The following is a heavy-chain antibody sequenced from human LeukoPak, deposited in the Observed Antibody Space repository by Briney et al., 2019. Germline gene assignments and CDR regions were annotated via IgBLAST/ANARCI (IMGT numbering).Heavy chain of an antibody. CDR1: GYTFTGYY. D-gene: IGHD2-21*01. CDR3: ARGRTVLDSVDY. CDR2: IMPIFGTA. J-gene: IGHJ4*02. V-gene: IGHV1-69*06. Sequence: GASVKVSCKASGYTFTGYYMHWVRQAPGQGLEWMGGIMPIFGTADYAQRFQDRVTITADNTTSTTYMELSSLRFDDTAVYYCARGRTVLDSVDYWGQGTLVTVSS.